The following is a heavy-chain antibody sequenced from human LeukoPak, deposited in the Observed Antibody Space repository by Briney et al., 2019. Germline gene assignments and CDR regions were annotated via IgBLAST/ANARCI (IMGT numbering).Heavy chain of an antibody. CDR2: ISYDGSNK. CDR1: GFTFSSYA. V-gene: IGHV3-30-3*01. D-gene: IGHD1-26*01. Sequence: GRSLRLSCAASGFTFSSYAMHWVRQAPGKGLEWVAVISYDGSNKYYADSVKGRFTISRDNSKNTLYLQMNSLRAEDTAVYYCARAPIGYSGSPRWLDPWGQGTLVTVSS. CDR3: ARAPIGYSGSPRWLDP. J-gene: IGHJ5*02.